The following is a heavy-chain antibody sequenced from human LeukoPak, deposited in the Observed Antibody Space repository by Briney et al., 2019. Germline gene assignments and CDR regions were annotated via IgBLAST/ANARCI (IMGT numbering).Heavy chain of an antibody. D-gene: IGHD3-10*01. CDR1: GYTFTXYY. CDR2: XNPXXXGT. Sequence: ASVKVSCKASGYTFTXYYMXWVXXAPGQXLXWMGXXNPXXXGTNYAQKFQGRVTMTRDTSISTAYMELSRLRSDDTAVYYCARDPPAYYYGSGSPQNWFDPWGQGTLVTVSS. CDR3: ARDPPAYYYGSGSPQNWFDP. V-gene: IGHV1-2*02. J-gene: IGHJ5*02.